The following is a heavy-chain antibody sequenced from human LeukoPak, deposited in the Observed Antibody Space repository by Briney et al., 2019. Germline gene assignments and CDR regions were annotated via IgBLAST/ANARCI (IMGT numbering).Heavy chain of an antibody. CDR2: ISWNSGSI. CDR3: AKEHYYDSSGTLDH. Sequence: GGSLRLSCSASGFTFSSYAMHWVRQAPGKGLEWVSGISWNSGSIGYADSVKGRFTISRDNAKNSLYLRMNSLRAEDTALYYCAKEHYYDSSGTLDHWGQGTLVTVSS. J-gene: IGHJ4*02. CDR1: GFTFSSYA. D-gene: IGHD3-22*01. V-gene: IGHV3-9*01.